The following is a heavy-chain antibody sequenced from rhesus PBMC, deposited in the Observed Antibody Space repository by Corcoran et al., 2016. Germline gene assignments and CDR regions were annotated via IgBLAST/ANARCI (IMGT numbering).Heavy chain of an antibody. Sequence: QLQLQESGPGLVKPSETLSLTFAVYGGSISSSYWSWLRQAPGKGLEWIGYIGGSSGSTNDNPSLKSRVTLSVDTSKNQLSLKLSSVTAADTAVYYCARLWGRRQLGVDYWGQGVLVTVSS. CDR3: ARLWGRRQLGVDY. J-gene: IGHJ4*01. V-gene: IGHV4-169*01. D-gene: IGHD6-25*01. CDR1: GGSISSSY. CDR2: IGGSSGST.